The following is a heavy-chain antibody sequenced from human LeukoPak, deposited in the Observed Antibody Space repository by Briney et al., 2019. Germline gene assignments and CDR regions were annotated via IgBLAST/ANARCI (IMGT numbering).Heavy chain of an antibody. J-gene: IGHJ4*02. Sequence: GGSLRLSCAASGFTFSSYAMSWVRQAPGKGLEWVSAISGSGGSTYYADSVKGRFTISRDNSKNTLYLQMNSLRAEDTAVYYCAKDLGYSYGAPLDYWGQGTLVTVSS. CDR3: AKDLGYSYGAPLDY. CDR1: GFTFSSYA. D-gene: IGHD5-18*01. V-gene: IGHV3-23*01. CDR2: ISGSGGST.